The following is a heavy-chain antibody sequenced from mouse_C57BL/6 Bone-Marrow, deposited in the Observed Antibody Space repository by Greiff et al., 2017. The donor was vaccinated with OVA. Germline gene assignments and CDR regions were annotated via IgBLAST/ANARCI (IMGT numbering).Heavy chain of an antibody. CDR3: ARWDYYGSSDEGY. Sequence: VQLQQPGAELVKPGASVKLSCKASGYTFTSYWMHWVKQRPGQGLEWIGMIHPNSGSTNYNEKFKSKATLTVDKSSSTAYMQLSSLTSEDSAVYYGARWDYYGSSDEGYWGQGTTLTVSS. CDR2: IHPNSGST. J-gene: IGHJ2*01. D-gene: IGHD1-1*01. CDR1: GYTFTSYW. V-gene: IGHV1-64*01.